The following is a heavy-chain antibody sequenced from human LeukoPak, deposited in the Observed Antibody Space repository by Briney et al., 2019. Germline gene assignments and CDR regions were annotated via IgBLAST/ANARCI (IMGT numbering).Heavy chain of an antibody. Sequence: SETLSLTCTVSGGSISSSSYYWSWIRQPPGKGLEWIGEINHSGSTNYNPSLKSRVTISVDTSKNQFSLKLSSVTAADTAVYYCARGPYDTPGRWFDPWGQGTLVTVSS. J-gene: IGHJ5*02. D-gene: IGHD3-22*01. CDR1: GGSISSSSYY. V-gene: IGHV4-39*07. CDR2: INHSGST. CDR3: ARGPYDTPGRWFDP.